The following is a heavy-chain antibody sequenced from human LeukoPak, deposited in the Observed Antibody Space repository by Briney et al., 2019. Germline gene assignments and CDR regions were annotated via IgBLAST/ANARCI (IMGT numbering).Heavy chain of an antibody. V-gene: IGHV3-23*01. CDR3: AKDIRSSGWSKYSDY. Sequence: GGSLRLSCAASGFTFGSYAMSWVRQAPGKGLEWVSTISGSGGSTYYADSVKGRFTISRDNSKNTLYQQMNSLRAEDTAVYYCAKDIRSSGWSKYSDYWGQGTLVTVSS. CDR2: ISGSGGST. D-gene: IGHD6-19*01. J-gene: IGHJ4*02. CDR1: GFTFGSYA.